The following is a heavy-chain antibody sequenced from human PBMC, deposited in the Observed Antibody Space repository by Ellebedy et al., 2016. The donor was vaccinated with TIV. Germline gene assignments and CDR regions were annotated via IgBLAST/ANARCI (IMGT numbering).Heavy chain of an antibody. V-gene: IGHV1-69*13. J-gene: IGHJ6*02. D-gene: IGHD3-3*01. Sequence: SVKVSCXASGGTFSSYALSWVRQAPGQGLEWMGGIIPIFGTANYAQKFQGRVTITADESTSTAYMELSSLRSEDTAVYYCAMLGMYYDFWSGDYNSNYYGMDVWGQGTTVTVSS. CDR1: GGTFSSYA. CDR3: AMLGMYYDFWSGDYNSNYYGMDV. CDR2: IIPIFGTA.